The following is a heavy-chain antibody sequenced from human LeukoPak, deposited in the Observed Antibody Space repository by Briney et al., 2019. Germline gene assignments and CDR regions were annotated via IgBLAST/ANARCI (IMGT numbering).Heavy chain of an antibody. J-gene: IGHJ4*02. D-gene: IGHD6-6*01. CDR3: AKVRIAARLFDY. V-gene: IGHV3-48*03. Sequence: PGGSLRLSCAASGFTFSSYEMNWVRQAPGKGLAWVSYISSSGSTIYYADSVKGRFTISRDNAKNSLYLQMNSLRAEDTAVYYCAKVRIAARLFDYWGQGTLVTVSS. CDR2: ISSSGSTI. CDR1: GFTFSSYE.